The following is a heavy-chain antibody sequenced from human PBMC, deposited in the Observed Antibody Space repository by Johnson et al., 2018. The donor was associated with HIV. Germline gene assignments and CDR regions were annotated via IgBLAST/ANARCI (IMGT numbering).Heavy chain of an antibody. Sequence: QVQLVESGGGLVKPGGSLRLSCAASGFTFSDYYMIWIRQAPGKGLEWVSFISSSGDIIRYADSVKGRFTISRDNAKNSLNLQMNSLGDEDTGVYYCARRTVTALFDIWGHGTLVTVSS. V-gene: IGHV3-11*04. CDR3: ARRTVTALFDI. CDR1: GFTFSDYY. D-gene: IGHD4-17*01. J-gene: IGHJ3*02. CDR2: ISSSGDII.